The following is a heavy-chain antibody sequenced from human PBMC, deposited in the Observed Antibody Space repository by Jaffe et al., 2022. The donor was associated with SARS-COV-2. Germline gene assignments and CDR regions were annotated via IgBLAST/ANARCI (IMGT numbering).Heavy chain of an antibody. CDR3: ASSEPSGYYYYGMDV. CDR2: IYYSGST. Sequence: QLQLQESGPGLVKPSETLSLTCTVSGGSISSSSYYWGWIRQPPGKGLEWIGSIYYSGSTYYNPSLKSRVTISVDTSKNQFSLKLSSVTAADTAVYYCASSEPSGYYYYGMDVWGQGTTVTVSS. D-gene: IGHD1-26*01. J-gene: IGHJ6*02. V-gene: IGHV4-39*01. CDR1: GGSISSSSYY.